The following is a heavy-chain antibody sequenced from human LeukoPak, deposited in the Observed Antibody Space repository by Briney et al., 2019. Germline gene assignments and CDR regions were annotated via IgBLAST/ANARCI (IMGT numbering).Heavy chain of an antibody. J-gene: IGHJ4*02. Sequence: PGGSLRLSCAASGFTFSDYYMSWIRQAPGKGLPWVSYISSSSSYTNYADSVKGRFTISRDNAKNSLYLQMNSLRAEDTAVYYCARAYDSSGWYTYCFDYWGQGTLVTVSS. CDR2: ISSSSSYT. D-gene: IGHD6-19*01. CDR1: GFTFSDYY. V-gene: IGHV3-11*05. CDR3: ARAYDSSGWYTYCFDY.